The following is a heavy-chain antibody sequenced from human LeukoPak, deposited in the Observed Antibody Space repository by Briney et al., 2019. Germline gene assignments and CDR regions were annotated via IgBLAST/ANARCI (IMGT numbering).Heavy chain of an antibody. CDR2: ISSSSTTI. D-gene: IGHD3-22*01. J-gene: IGHJ4*02. CDR1: GFTFSTYS. V-gene: IGHV3-48*04. CDR3: ARETYYYDSSGYREYYFDY. Sequence: GGSLRLSCVDSGFTFSTYSMNWVRQAPGKGLEWVSYISSSSTTIYYADSVKGRFTISRDNAKNSLYLQMNSLRAEDTAVYYCARETYYYDSSGYREYYFDYWGQGTLVTVSS.